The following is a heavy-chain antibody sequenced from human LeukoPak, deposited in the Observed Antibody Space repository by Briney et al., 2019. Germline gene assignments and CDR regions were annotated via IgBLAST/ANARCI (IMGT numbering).Heavy chain of an antibody. D-gene: IGHD3-10*01. CDR3: ARGLGYYGSGSYYLLAV. J-gene: IGHJ6*04. CDR1: GGSISSSSYY. Sequence: PSETLSLTCTVSGGSISSSSYYWSWIRQPPGKGLEWIGEINHSGSTNYNPSLKSRVTISVDTSKNQFSLKLSSVTAADTAVYYCARGLGYYGSGSYYLLAVWGKGTTVTISS. CDR2: INHSGST. V-gene: IGHV4-39*07.